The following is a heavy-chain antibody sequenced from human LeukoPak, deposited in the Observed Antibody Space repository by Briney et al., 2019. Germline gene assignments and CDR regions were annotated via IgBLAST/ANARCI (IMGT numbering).Heavy chain of an antibody. D-gene: IGHD6-13*01. V-gene: IGHV4-59*01. Sequence: IPSETLSLTCTVSGGSISSYYWSWIRQPPGKGLEWIGYIYYSGSTNYNPSLKSRVTISIDTSKNQFSLKLSSVTAADTAVYYCARFDSSGWSYWFDPWAREPWSPSPQ. J-gene: IGHJ5*02. CDR3: ARFDSSGWSYWFDP. CDR1: GGSISSYY. CDR2: IYYSGST.